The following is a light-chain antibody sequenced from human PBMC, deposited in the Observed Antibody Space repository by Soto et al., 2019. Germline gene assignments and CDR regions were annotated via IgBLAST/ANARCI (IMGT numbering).Light chain of an antibody. CDR3: QKHNSYLLT. CDR1: QSISSG. Sequence: DIQMTQSPSTLSASVGDRVTITCRASQSISSGLAWYQQKPGKAPKLLIYDASSLESGVPSRFICCRSYTEFINSITSLQPDDFAPYYYQKHNSYLLTFGGGTKVDIK. CDR2: DAS. J-gene: IGKJ4*01. V-gene: IGKV1-5*01.